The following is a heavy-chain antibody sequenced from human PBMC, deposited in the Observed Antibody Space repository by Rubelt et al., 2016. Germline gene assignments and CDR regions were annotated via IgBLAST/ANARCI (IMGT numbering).Heavy chain of an antibody. V-gene: IGHV1-3*01. Sequence: QVQLVQSGAEVKKPGASVKVSCKASGYTFTSYDMPCVRQAPGQRREWMGWINAGNGNTKYSQKFQGRDTITRDTSASTAYMERSSRRSEDTAVYYWARDIYSGSYYGYWGQGTLVTVSS. D-gene: IGHD1-26*01. J-gene: IGHJ4*02. CDR3: ARDIYSGSYYGY. CDR1: GYTFTSYD. CDR2: INAGNGNT.